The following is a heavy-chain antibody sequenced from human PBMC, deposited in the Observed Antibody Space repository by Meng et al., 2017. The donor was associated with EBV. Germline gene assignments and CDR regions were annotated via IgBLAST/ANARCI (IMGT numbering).Heavy chain of an antibody. CDR1: GGSCSSSSYY. J-gene: IGHJ4*02. V-gene: IGHV4-39*07. CDR3: ADYSS. CDR2: IYYSGVT. Sequence: QLRLLESCQALLKPSETLSVTFTVCGGSCSSSSYYWCWIRQPPGKGLEWIGSIYYSGVTYYNPSLKSRVTISVDTSKNQFSLKLSSVTAADTAVYYCADYSSWGQGTLVTVSS. D-gene: IGHD4-11*01.